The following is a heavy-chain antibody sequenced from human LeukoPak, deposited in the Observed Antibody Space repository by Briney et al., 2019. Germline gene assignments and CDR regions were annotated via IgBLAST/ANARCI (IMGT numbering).Heavy chain of an antibody. V-gene: IGHV4-39*01. CDR1: GGSISSRRYY. J-gene: IGHJ4*02. CDR2: IYYTGST. CDR3: ARRGVVATPDANF. D-gene: IGHD5-12*01. Sequence: PSETLSLTCTVSGGSISSRRYYWGWIRQPPGKGLEWIGSIYYTGSTYYNPSLRSRVSISVDTSKNQFTLKLSSVTAADTAVYYCARRGVVATPDANFWGQGTLVTVSS.